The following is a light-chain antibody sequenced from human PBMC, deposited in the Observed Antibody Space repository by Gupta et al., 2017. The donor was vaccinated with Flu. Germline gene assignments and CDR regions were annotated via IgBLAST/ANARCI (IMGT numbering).Light chain of an antibody. Sequence: GTNSYTGAYTYVSWYQQPPGKAPKLMIYKVSNLSSGVSTRFAGSQSGNTASLTISGLQAEDEADYYCCSYLAVGGFGGGTKVTVL. CDR2: KVS. CDR1: NSYTGAYTY. CDR3: CSYLAVGG. V-gene: IGLV2-14*01. J-gene: IGLJ2*01.